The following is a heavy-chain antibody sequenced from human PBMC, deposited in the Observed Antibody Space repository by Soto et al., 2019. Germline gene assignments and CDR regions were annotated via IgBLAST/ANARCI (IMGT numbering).Heavy chain of an antibody. V-gene: IGHV4-31*03. J-gene: IGHJ5*02. CDR2: IYNSGST. CDR1: GGSISSGGYY. Sequence: QVQLQESGPGLVKASQTLSLTCTVSGGSISSGGYYWSWIRQHPGKGLEWIGYIYNSGSTYYNPSPXSXXTIPADTAKNQCSLKLSSVTAADTAVYYCAGDPAPWGQGTLVTVSS. CDR3: AGDPAP.